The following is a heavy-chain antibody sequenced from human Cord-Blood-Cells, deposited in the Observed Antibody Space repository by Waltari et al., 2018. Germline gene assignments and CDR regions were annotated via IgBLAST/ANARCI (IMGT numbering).Heavy chain of an antibody. CDR1: GFTFSSYA. J-gene: IGHJ4*02. V-gene: IGHV3-23*04. CDR3: AKDTSFTFGGVTRPPFDY. Sequence: EVQLVESGGGLVQPGGSLRLSCAASGFTFSSYAMSGVRQAPGKGLEWVSAISGSGGSTYYADSVKGRFTISRDNSKNTLYLQMNSLRAEDTAVYYCAKDTSFTFGGVTRPPFDYWGQGTLVTVSS. D-gene: IGHD3-16*01. CDR2: ISGSGGST.